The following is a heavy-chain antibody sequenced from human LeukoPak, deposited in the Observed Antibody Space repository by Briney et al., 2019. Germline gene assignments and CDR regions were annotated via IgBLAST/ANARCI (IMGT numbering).Heavy chain of an antibody. V-gene: IGHV1-69*01. CDR2: IIPIFGTA. J-gene: IGHJ6*03. CDR3: ARDRPRLRGYSYGYYYYMDV. Sequence: SVKVSCKASGGTFSSYAISWVRQAPGQGLEWMGGIIPIFGTANYAQKFQGRVTITADESTSTAYMELSSLRSEDTAVYYCARDRPRLRGYSYGYYYYMDVWGKGTTVTVSS. CDR1: GGTFSSYA. D-gene: IGHD5-18*01.